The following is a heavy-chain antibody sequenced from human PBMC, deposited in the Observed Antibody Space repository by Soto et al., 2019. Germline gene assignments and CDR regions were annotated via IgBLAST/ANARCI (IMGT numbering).Heavy chain of an antibody. D-gene: IGHD3-10*01. CDR1: GYTFTIYS. J-gene: IGHJ4*02. CDR3: ARIGFAYGPFDY. Sequence: PGESLKISCKGSGYTFTIYSIAWVRQMPGRVLEWMGIIYPGDCYTRXXPSFQGQXXISVDKCITTXYLQWXSLKASDPAMYYCARIGFAYGPFDYWRQGVLVTXSS. CDR2: IYPGDCYT. V-gene: IGHV5-51*01.